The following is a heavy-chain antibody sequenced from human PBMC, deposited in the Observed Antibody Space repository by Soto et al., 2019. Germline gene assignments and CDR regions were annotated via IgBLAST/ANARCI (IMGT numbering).Heavy chain of an antibody. J-gene: IGHJ4*02. V-gene: IGHV2-5*02. CDR1: GFSLTTSGVG. Sequence: QITLKESGPTVVKPTETLTLTCTFSGFSLTTSGVGVGWVRQSPGKAPEWLALIYWDDDKRYSTSLKSRLTITKDTSKNHVVLTMANVDPADTATYYCAHRVLRTVFGLVTTTAIYFDFWGQGTPVVVSS. D-gene: IGHD3-3*01. CDR3: AHRVLRTVFGLVTTTAIYFDF. CDR2: IYWDDDK.